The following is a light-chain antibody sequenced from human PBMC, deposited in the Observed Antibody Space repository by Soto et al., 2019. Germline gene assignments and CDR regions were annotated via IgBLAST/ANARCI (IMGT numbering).Light chain of an antibody. CDR2: GAS. CDR1: QSVSSY. J-gene: IGKJ2*01. V-gene: IGKV3-20*01. Sequence: EIVLTQSPGTLSLSPGERATLSCRASQSVSSYLAWYQEDPGQAPRLLIYGASSRATGIPDRFSGSGSGTDFTLTISRLEPEDFALYYCQQYNTSPFTFGQGPKVDI. CDR3: QQYNTSPFT.